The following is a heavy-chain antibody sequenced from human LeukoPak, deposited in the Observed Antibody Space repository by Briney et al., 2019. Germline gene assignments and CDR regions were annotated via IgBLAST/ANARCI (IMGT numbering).Heavy chain of an antibody. Sequence: SETLSLTCTVSGGSISSSRYYWGWIRQPPGKGLEWIGSIYYSGSTYYNPSLKSRVTISVDTSKNQFSLKLSSVTAADTAVYYCARLSMDTAMYNWFDPWGQGTLVTVSS. CDR3: ARLSMDTAMYNWFDP. J-gene: IGHJ5*02. D-gene: IGHD5-18*01. V-gene: IGHV4-39*01. CDR1: GGSISSSRYY. CDR2: IYYSGST.